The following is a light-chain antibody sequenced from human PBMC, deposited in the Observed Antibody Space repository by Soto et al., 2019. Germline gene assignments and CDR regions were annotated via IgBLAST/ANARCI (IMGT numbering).Light chain of an antibody. J-gene: IGKJ2*01. CDR1: QSVSSN. V-gene: IGKV3-15*01. CDR3: QQYKNWYT. CDR2: GAS. Sequence: EIVMTQSPATLSVSPGERATLSCRASQSVSSNLAWYQQKPGQAPRLLIYGASTRATGIPARFSGSGSETEFTLTISSLQSEDFAVYFCQQYKNWYTFGQGTKLEIK.